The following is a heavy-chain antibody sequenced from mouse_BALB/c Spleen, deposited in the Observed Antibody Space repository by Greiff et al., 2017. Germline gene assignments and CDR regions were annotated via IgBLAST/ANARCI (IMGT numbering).Heavy chain of an antibody. J-gene: IGHJ2*01. CDR1: GYTFTSYW. D-gene: IGHD1-2*01. V-gene: IGHV1-87*01. CDR3: ARLGPNSLLRGEGAFDY. CDR2: IYPGDGDT. Sequence: VQLQQSGAELARPGASVKLSCKASGYTFTSYWMQWVKQRPGQGLEWIGAIYPGDGDTRYTQKFKGKATLTADKSSSTAYMQLSSLASEDSAVYYCARLGPNSLLRGEGAFDYWGQGTTLTVSS.